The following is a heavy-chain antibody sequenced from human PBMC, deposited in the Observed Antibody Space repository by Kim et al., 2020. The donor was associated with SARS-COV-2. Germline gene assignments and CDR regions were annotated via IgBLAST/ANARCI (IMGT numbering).Heavy chain of an antibody. J-gene: IGHJ4*02. D-gene: IGHD6-13*01. CDR2: IHSAGTST. V-gene: IGHV3-23*03. Sequence: GGSLRLSCAASGFTFNIYAMTWVRQAPGKGLEWVSLIHSAGTSTFYADSVKGRFTISRDNSKNILYLHMSSLTTDDTATYYCARDRRITAAGRAYDFWGLGTVAAVSS. CDR1: GFTFNIYA. CDR3: ARDRRITAAGRAYDF.